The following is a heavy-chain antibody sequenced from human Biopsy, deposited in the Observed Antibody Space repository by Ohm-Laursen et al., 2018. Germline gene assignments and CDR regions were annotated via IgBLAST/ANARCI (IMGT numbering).Heavy chain of an antibody. Sequence: GTLSLTCTASGGSISSYYWSWIRQPPGKGLAWIGYISYTGSTNYNPSLKSRVTISVDTTMNHLSLRLTSVTAADTAVYYCARHAPSYSGSYWRYFDLWGRGTLVTVSS. J-gene: IGHJ2*01. D-gene: IGHD1-26*01. V-gene: IGHV4-59*08. CDR1: GGSISSYY. CDR3: ARHAPSYSGSYWRYFDL. CDR2: ISYTGST.